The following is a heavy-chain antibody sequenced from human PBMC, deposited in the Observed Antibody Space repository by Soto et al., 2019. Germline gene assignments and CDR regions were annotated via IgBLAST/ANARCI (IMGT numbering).Heavy chain of an antibody. D-gene: IGHD6-13*01. CDR3: ARGQAASGRPHSTYFDY. J-gene: IGHJ4*02. Sequence: SETLSLTCAVYVGSFSNYYWSWIRQPPGKGQEWIGEINHSGSTKYKPSLKSRVTISVDTSKNQFSLKLTSVTAADTAVYYCARGQAASGRPHSTYFDYWGLGTLVTVS. CDR1: VGSFSNYY. CDR2: INHSGST. V-gene: IGHV4-34*01.